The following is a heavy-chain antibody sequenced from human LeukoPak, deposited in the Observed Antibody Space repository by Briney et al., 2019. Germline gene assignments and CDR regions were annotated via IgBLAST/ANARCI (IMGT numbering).Heavy chain of an antibody. V-gene: IGHV4-59*01. CDR2: IHYSGST. Sequence: PSETLSLTCAVYGGSFSGYYWSWVRQPPGKGLEWVGYIHYSGSTNYNPYLRGRGTISLDPSKIKFSLKLSSVARADTAVYYCTGGSYVDYSKYYFDCWGQGTLVTVSS. CDR1: GGSFSGYY. CDR3: TGGSYVDYSKYYFDC. D-gene: IGHD4-17*01. J-gene: IGHJ4*02.